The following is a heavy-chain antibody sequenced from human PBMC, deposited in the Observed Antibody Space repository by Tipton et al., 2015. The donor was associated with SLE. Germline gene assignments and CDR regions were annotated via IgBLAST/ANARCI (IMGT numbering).Heavy chain of an antibody. CDR3: ARAPPLSFYDY. J-gene: IGHJ4*02. D-gene: IGHD1-26*01. CDR1: GGSISSSHYY. V-gene: IGHV4-39*07. Sequence: TLSLTCTVSGGSISSSHYYWDWIRQPPGKGLEWLGSIYSSGGTYYNPSLKSRVTISVDTSKNQFSLELSSVTAADTAVYYCARAPPLSFYDYWGQGTLVTVSS. CDR2: IYSSGGT.